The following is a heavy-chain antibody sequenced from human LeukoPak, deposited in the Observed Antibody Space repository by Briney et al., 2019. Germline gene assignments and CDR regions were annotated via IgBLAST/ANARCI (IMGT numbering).Heavy chain of an antibody. CDR2: ISYDGSNK. Sequence: PGGSLRLSCAASGFTFSNYAILWVRQAPGKGLEWVAVISYDGSNKYYADSVKGRFTISRDNSKNTLYLQMNSLRAEDTAVYYCARDGGYDSSGYYYGWYFDLWGRGTLVTVSS. CDR1: GFTFSNYA. CDR3: ARDGGYDSSGYYYGWYFDL. J-gene: IGHJ2*01. D-gene: IGHD3-22*01. V-gene: IGHV3-30*04.